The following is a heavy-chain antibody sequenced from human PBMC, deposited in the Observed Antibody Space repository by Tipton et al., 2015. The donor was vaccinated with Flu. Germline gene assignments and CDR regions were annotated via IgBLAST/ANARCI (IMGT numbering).Heavy chain of an antibody. V-gene: IGHV4-59*08. Sequence: LRLSCTVSGDSIRSSYWNWIRQPPGKGLEWIGHIFYTGYTYYNPSLKSRLTISVDTSKNHFSLRLTPVTAADSATYYCSGSQHGSGSNPSVVNGPWYYGMDVWGQGTAVTLSS. D-gene: IGHD3-10*01. CDR1: GDSIRSSY. CDR2: IFYTGYT. J-gene: IGHJ6*02. CDR3: SGSQHGSGSNPSVVNGPWYYGMDV.